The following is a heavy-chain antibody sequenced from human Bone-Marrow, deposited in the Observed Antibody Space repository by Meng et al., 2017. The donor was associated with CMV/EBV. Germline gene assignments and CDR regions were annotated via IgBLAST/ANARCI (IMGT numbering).Heavy chain of an antibody. CDR3: ARGRWSDTAMVYGMDV. J-gene: IGHJ6*02. CDR1: GYTFTGYY. V-gene: IGHV1-2*02. D-gene: IGHD5-18*01. Sequence: ASVKVSCKASGYTFTGYYMHWVRQAPGQGLEWMGWINPNSGGTNYAQKLQGRVTMTRDTSISTAYMELSRLRSDDTAVYYCARGRWSDTAMVYGMDVWGQGTTVTVSS. CDR2: INPNSGGT.